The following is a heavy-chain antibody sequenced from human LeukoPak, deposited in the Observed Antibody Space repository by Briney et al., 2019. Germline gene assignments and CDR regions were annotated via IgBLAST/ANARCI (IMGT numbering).Heavy chain of an antibody. CDR1: GYTFTGYY. D-gene: IGHD1-26*01. Sequence: ASVKVSCKASGYTFTGYYMHWVRQAPGQGLEWMGWINPNSGGTNYAQKFQGRVTMTRDTSISTAYMELSSLRSEDTAVYYCARGVGGSYLFDYWGQGTLVTVSS. V-gene: IGHV1-2*02. CDR3: ARGVGGSYLFDY. CDR2: INPNSGGT. J-gene: IGHJ4*02.